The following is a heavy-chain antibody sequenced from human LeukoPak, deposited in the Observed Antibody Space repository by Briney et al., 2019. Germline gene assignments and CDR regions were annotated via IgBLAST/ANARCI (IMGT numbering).Heavy chain of an antibody. D-gene: IGHD2-2*01. CDR1: GYTFTSYG. CDR3: ARGMIVVVPAAIGRSYYYGMDV. V-gene: IGHV1-8*02. Sequence: ASVKVSCKASGYTFTSYGISWVRRAPGQGLEWMGWMNPNSGNTGYAQKFQGRVTMTRNTSISTAYMELSSLRSEDTAVYYCARGMIVVVPAAIGRSYYYGMDVWGQGTTVTVSS. J-gene: IGHJ6*02. CDR2: MNPNSGNT.